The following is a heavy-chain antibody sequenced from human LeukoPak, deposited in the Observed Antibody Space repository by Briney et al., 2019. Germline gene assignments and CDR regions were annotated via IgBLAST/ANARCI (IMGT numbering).Heavy chain of an antibody. Sequence: SSETLSLTCAVYGGSFSGYYWSWIRQPPGKGLEWIGEINHSGSTNYNPSLKSRVTISVDTSKNQFSLKLSSVTAADTAVYYCARRVLEWFQFSGAFDIWGQGTMVTVSS. J-gene: IGHJ3*02. V-gene: IGHV4-34*01. CDR3: ARRVLEWFQFSGAFDI. CDR2: INHSGST. CDR1: GGSFSGYY. D-gene: IGHD3-3*01.